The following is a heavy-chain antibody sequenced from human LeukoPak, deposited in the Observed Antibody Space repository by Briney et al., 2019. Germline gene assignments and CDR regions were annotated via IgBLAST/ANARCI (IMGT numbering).Heavy chain of an antibody. J-gene: IGHJ6*02. V-gene: IGHV1-24*01. Sequence: GSSVKVSCKASGGTFSSYAISWVRQAPGQGLEWMGGFDPEDGETIYAQKFQGRVTMTEDTSTDTAYMELSSLRSEDTAVYYCATDWAGNYYYYGMDVWGQGTTVTVSS. CDR1: GGTFSSYA. CDR3: ATDWAGNYYYYGMDV. D-gene: IGHD6-19*01. CDR2: FDPEDGET.